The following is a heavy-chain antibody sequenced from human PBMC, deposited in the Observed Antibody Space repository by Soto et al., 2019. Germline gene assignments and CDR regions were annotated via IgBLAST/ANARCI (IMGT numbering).Heavy chain of an antibody. J-gene: IGHJ5*01. CDR1: GGSINSYY. CDR2: IYYSGST. V-gene: IGHV4-59*08. D-gene: IGHD4-17*01. CDR3: ARRRHYGDFDS. Sequence: SETLSLTCSVSGGSINSYYWSWIRQPPGKEPECIAYIYYSGSTNYNPSLRSRATISIDTSKIQFSLKLTSVTAADTAVYYCARRRHYGDFDSWGQGTLVTVSS.